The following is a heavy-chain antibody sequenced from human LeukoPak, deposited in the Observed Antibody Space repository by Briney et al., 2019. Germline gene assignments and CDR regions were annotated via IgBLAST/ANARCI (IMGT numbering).Heavy chain of an antibody. CDR2: IIPILGIA. J-gene: IGHJ6*02. D-gene: IGHD3-22*01. V-gene: IGHV1-69*04. Sequence: GASVKVSCKASGGTFSSYAISWVRQAPGQGLEWMGRIIPILGIANYAQKFQGRVTITADKSTSTAYMELSSLRSEDTAVYYCARESAAVPDYDSDGMDVWGQGTTVTVSS. CDR3: ARESAAVPDYDSDGMDV. CDR1: GGTFSSYA.